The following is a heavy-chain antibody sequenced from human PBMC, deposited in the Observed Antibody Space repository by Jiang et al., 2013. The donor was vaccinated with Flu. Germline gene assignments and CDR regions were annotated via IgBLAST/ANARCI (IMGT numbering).Heavy chain of an antibody. V-gene: IGHV3-21*01. CDR3: ARATQGYWYFDL. J-gene: IGHJ2*01. Sequence: GLVKPGGSLRLSCAASGFTFSSYSMNWVRQAPGKGLEWVSSISSSSSYIYYADSVKGRFTISRDNAKNSLYLQMNSLRAEDTAVYYCARATQGYWYFDLWGRGTLVTVSS. CDR1: GFTFSSYS. CDR2: ISSSSSYI.